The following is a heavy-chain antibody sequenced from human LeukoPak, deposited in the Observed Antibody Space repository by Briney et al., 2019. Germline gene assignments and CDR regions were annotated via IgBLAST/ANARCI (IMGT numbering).Heavy chain of an antibody. Sequence: QTGGSLRLSCAASGFTFSSYWMSWVRQAPGKGLEWVSYIGSSGLIIYYADSVKGRLTISRDNAKNSLFLQMSSLRAEDTAVYYCARGISAVVPRAFDLWGQGTMVTVSS. J-gene: IGHJ3*01. CDR3: ARGISAVVPRAFDL. CDR1: GFTFSSYW. CDR2: IGSSGLII. V-gene: IGHV3-48*04. D-gene: IGHD2-15*01.